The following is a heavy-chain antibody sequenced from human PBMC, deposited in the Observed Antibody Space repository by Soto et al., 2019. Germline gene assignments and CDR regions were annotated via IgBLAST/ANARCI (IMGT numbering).Heavy chain of an antibody. D-gene: IGHD1-26*01. CDR3: AIKGSRTFGY. Sequence: QVQLQESGPGLVKPSQTLSLTCTVSGGSISSGGYYWSWIRQHRGKGLEWIGYIYYSGSTYYNPSLERRVTISVDTSKNQFSLKLSTVTAADTAVYYCAIKGSRTFGYWGQGTLVTVSS. CDR2: IYYSGST. V-gene: IGHV4-31*03. J-gene: IGHJ4*02. CDR1: GGSISSGGYY.